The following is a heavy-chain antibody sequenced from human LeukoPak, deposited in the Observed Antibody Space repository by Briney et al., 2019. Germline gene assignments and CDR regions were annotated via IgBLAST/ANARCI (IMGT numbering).Heavy chain of an antibody. V-gene: IGHV3-21*01. D-gene: IGHD3-9*01. CDR2: IGSSSGYI. Sequence: GGSLRLSCAASGFTFTTYTMNWVRQAPGKGLEWVSSIGSSSGYIYYADSVKGRFTISRDNAKNSLYLQMNSLRAEDTAVYYCAVSPTGYWYDYWGQGTLVTVSS. CDR1: GFTFTTYT. CDR3: AVSPTGYWYDY. J-gene: IGHJ4*02.